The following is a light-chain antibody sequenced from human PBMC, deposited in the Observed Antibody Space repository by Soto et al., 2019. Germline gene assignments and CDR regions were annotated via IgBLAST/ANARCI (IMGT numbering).Light chain of an antibody. Sequence: AIQMTQSPSSLSASVGDRVTITCRASQGIENDLGWYQHKPGKAPKLLIYAASSLQSGVPSRFRGSGSGTDFTLTISSLQPEDFATYYCLQDYNYPRAFGQGTKVEIK. CDR1: QGIEND. CDR3: LQDYNYPRA. J-gene: IGKJ1*01. CDR2: AAS. V-gene: IGKV1-6*01.